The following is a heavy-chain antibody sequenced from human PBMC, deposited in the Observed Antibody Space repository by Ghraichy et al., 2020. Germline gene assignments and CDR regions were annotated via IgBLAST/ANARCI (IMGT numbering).Heavy chain of an antibody. D-gene: IGHD4-17*01. V-gene: IGHV4-39*01. CDR1: GGSISRSPYY. J-gene: IGHJ4*02. CDR3: ARNNGDHTPFDY. Sequence: SETLSLTCSVSGGSISRSPYYWGWIRQPPGKGLEWIGSISYSGSPYYNPSLKSRVTISVDTSKNQFSLHLNSVTAADTAVYYCARNNGDHTPFDYWGQGTLISVSS. CDR2: ISYSGSP.